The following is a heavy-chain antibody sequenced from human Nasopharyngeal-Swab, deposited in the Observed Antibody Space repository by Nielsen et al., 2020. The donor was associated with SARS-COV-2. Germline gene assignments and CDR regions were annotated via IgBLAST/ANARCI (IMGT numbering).Heavy chain of an antibody. V-gene: IGHV3-23*01. CDR2: ISASGGST. CDR1: GFTFNIYA. Sequence: ESLKISCIASGFTFNIYAMAWVRRTPGRGLQWVSGISASGGSTYYTDSVKGRFAVSRDNSRNTLYLQMHSLRVEDTALYYCAKDDVVRGDAFDIRGQGTMVTVSS. D-gene: IGHD3-10*01. CDR3: AKDDVVRGDAFDI. J-gene: IGHJ3*02.